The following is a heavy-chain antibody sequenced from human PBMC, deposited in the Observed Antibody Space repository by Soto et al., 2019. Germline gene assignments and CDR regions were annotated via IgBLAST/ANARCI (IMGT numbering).Heavy chain of an antibody. Sequence: ASVKVSCKASGYTFTSYAMHWVRQAPGQRLEWMGWVNAGNGNTKYSQKFQGRVTITRDTSASTAYMELSSLRSEDTAVYYCARIVDFWSGRGFDPWGQGTLVTVSS. CDR2: VNAGNGNT. D-gene: IGHD3-3*01. J-gene: IGHJ5*02. CDR1: GYTFTSYA. CDR3: ARIVDFWSGRGFDP. V-gene: IGHV1-3*01.